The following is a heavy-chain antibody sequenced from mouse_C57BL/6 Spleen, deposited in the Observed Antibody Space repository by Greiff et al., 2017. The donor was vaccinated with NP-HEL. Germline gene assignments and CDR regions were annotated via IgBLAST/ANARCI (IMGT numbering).Heavy chain of an antibody. Sequence: VQLQQPGAELVKPGASVKMSCKASGYTFTSYWITWVKQRPGQGLEWIGDIYPGSGSTNYNEKFKSKATLTVDTSTSTAYMQLSSLTSEDSAVYYCARGIYYGSNWYFDVWGTGTTVTVSS. CDR3: ARGIYYGSNWYFDV. CDR2: IYPGSGST. J-gene: IGHJ1*03. D-gene: IGHD1-1*01. V-gene: IGHV1-55*01. CDR1: GYTFTSYW.